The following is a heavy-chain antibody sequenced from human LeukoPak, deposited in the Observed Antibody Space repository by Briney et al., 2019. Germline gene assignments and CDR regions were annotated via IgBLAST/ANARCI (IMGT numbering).Heavy chain of an antibody. CDR1: GGSINSGSYY. CDR2: IYTSGST. Sequence: SETLSLTCTVSGGSINSGSYYWSWIRQPAGKGLEWIGRIYTSGSTNYNPSLKSRVTISVDTSKNQFSLKLSSVTAADTAVYYCARANSYDGSGHYYEFAYWGQGTLDTVSS. V-gene: IGHV4-61*02. CDR3: ARANSYDGSGHYYEFAY. J-gene: IGHJ4*02. D-gene: IGHD3-22*01.